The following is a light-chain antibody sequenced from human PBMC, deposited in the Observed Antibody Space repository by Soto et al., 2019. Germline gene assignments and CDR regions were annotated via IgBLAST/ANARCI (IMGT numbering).Light chain of an antibody. CDR1: QSVSSRD. CDR3: QQYDNSPGYT. Sequence: EIVLTQSPGTLSLSPGERVTLSCRASQSVSSRDLACYQQKPGQAPRLLIYATSSRAAGIPDRFSGSGSGTDFTLTISRLEPEDFAVYYCQQYDNSPGYTFGQGTKVDIK. V-gene: IGKV3-20*01. J-gene: IGKJ2*01. CDR2: ATS.